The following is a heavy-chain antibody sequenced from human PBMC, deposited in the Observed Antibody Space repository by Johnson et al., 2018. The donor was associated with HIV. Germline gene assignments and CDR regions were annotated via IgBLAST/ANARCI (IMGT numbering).Heavy chain of an antibody. CDR2: IGTAGDT. Sequence: VQLVESGGGVVQPGRSLRLSCAASGFTFSSYAMHWVRQATGKGLEWVSAIGTAGDTYYPGSVKGRFTISRENAKNSLYLQMNSLRAGDTAVYFCASQVRGLRLGVDAFDIWGQGTMVNVSS. CDR1: GFTFSSYA. V-gene: IGHV3-13*01. D-gene: IGHD3-16*01. CDR3: ASQVRGLRLGVDAFDI. J-gene: IGHJ3*02.